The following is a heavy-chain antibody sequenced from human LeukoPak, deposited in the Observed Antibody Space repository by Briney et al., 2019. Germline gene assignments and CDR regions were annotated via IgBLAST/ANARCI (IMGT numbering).Heavy chain of an antibody. CDR2: ITSSGATA. Sequence: GGSLRLSCAASGFTISTYAMTWVRQAPGKGLEWVSSITSSGATAYYADSVKGRFTISRDISKNTLYLQMNSLTAEDSAVYYCAKEFIAGDGHVDCDSWGQGTLVTVSS. CDR1: GFTISTYA. V-gene: IGHV3-23*01. D-gene: IGHD5-24*01. J-gene: IGHJ4*02. CDR3: AKEFIAGDGHVDCDS.